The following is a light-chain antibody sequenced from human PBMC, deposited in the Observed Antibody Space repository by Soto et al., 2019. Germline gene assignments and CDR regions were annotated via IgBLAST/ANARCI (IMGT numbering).Light chain of an antibody. CDR1: QSVSSNF. Sequence: EIVLMQSPGTLSLSPGERATLSCRASQSVSSNFFAWYQQKPGQAPRLVIYGTSSRPTGIPDRFSGSRSETEFTLTISRLEPEDFAVYYCQHFGTFGQGTKVEIK. CDR3: QHFGT. V-gene: IGKV3-20*01. CDR2: GTS. J-gene: IGKJ1*01.